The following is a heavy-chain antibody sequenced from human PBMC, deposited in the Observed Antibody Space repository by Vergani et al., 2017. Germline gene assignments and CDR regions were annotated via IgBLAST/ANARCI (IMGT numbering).Heavy chain of an antibody. V-gene: IGHV3-30*18. Sequence: QVQLVESGGGVVQPGRSLRLSCAASGFTFSSYGMHWVRHAPGKGLEWVAVISYDGSNKYYADSVKGRFTISRDNSKNTLYLQMNSLRAEDTAVYYCAKEARGYYDSSGYWYFDLWGRGTLVTVSS. CDR1: GFTFSSYG. CDR3: AKEARGYYDSSGYWYFDL. CDR2: ISYDGSNK. D-gene: IGHD3-22*01. J-gene: IGHJ2*01.